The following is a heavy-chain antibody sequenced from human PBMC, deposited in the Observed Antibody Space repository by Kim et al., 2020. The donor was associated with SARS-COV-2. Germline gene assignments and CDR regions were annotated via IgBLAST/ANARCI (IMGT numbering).Heavy chain of an antibody. J-gene: IGHJ6*01. CDR1: GFTFSSYA. CDR2: ISYDGSNK. CDR3: ARDAAAAGVYYYYYYGM. Sequence: GGSLRLSCAASGFTFSSYAMHWVRQAPGKGLEWVAVISYDGSNKYYADSVKGRFTISRDNSKNTLYLQMNSLRAEDTAVYYCARDAAAAGVYYYYYYGM. V-gene: IGHV3-30-3*01. D-gene: IGHD6-13*01.